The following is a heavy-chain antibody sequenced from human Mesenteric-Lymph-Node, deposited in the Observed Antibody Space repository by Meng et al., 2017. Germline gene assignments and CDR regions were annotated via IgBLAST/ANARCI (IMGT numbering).Heavy chain of an antibody. CDR3: ARGRGYGDYGSLY. CDR2: INHSGST. CDR1: GGSFSGYY. J-gene: IGHJ4*02. V-gene: IGHV4-34*01. Sequence: QLQLQESGSGLVKPSETLSLTCAVYGGSFSGYYWSWIRQPPGKGLEWIGEINHSGSTNYNPSLKSRVTISVDTSKNQFSLKLSSVTAADTAVYYCARGRGYGDYGSLYWGQGTLVTVSS. D-gene: IGHD4-17*01.